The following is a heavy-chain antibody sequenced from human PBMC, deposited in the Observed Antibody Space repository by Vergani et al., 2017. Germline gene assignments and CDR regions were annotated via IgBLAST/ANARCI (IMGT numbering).Heavy chain of an antibody. Sequence: QVQLVQSGAEVKKPGSSVKVSCKASGGTFSSYAISWVRQAPGQGLEWMGRIIPILGIANYAQKFQGRVTITADKSTSTASMELSSLRSEDTAVYYCARDRDYYDSSGYVDWGQGTLVTVSS. V-gene: IGHV1-69*04. J-gene: IGHJ4*02. D-gene: IGHD3-22*01. CDR1: GGTFSSYA. CDR2: IIPILGIA. CDR3: ARDRDYYDSSGYVD.